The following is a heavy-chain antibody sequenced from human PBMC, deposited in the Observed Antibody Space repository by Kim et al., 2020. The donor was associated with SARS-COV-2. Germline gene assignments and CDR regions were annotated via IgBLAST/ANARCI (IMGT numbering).Heavy chain of an antibody. CDR2: INHSGST. CDR3: ARGPRRAGMRYGMDV. D-gene: IGHD6-19*01. V-gene: IGHV4-34*01. Sequence: SETLSLTCAVYGGSFSGYYWSWIRQPPGKGLEWIGEINHSGSTNYNPSLKSRVTISVDTSKNQFSLKLSSVTAADTAVYYCARGPRRAGMRYGMDVWGQG. CDR1: GGSFSGYY. J-gene: IGHJ6*02.